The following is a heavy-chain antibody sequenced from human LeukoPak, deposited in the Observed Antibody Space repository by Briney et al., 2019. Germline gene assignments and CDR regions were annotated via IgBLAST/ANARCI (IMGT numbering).Heavy chain of an antibody. D-gene: IGHD2-21*01. CDR2: INHSGST. Sequence: SETLSLICAVYGGSFSGYYWSWIRQPPGKGLEWVGEINHSGSTNYNPSLKSRVTISVDTSKNQLSLKMTSVTAADTGVYYCARYCGWFDPWGQGTLVIVSS. V-gene: IGHV4-34*01. J-gene: IGHJ5*02. CDR1: GGSFSGYY. CDR3: ARYCGWFDP.